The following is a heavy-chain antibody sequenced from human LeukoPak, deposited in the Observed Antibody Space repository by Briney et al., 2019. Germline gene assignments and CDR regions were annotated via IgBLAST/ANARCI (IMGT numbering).Heavy chain of an antibody. Sequence: SETLSLTCTVSGGSTSSYFWGWIRQPPGKGLEWIGSVYSTGRTFYNPSLASRLTISMDTSNNQFSLQLTSVTAADAAVYYCTREIAGTTVHYWGHGTLVTVSS. J-gene: IGHJ4*01. V-gene: IGHV4-39*07. CDR3: TREIAGTTVHY. CDR2: VYSTGRT. D-gene: IGHD1-7*01. CDR1: GGSTSSYF.